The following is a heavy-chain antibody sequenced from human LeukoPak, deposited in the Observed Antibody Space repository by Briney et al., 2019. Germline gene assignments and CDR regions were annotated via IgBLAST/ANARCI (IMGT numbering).Heavy chain of an antibody. CDR2: ISGSGGST. CDR3: AKGGFSGYSSSWYRTGEYFQH. V-gene: IGHV3-23*01. Sequence: GGSLRLSCAASGFTFSSYWMSWVRQAPGKGLEWVSAISGSGGSTYYADSVKGRFTISRDNSKNTLYLQMNSLRAEDTAVYYCAKGGFSGYSSSWYRTGEYFQHWGQGTLVTVSS. D-gene: IGHD6-13*01. J-gene: IGHJ1*01. CDR1: GFTFSSYW.